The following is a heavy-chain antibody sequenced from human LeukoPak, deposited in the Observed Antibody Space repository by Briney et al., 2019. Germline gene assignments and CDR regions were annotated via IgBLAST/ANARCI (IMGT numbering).Heavy chain of an antibody. V-gene: IGHV3-23*01. Sequence: GGSLRLSCAASGFTFSSYAMSWVRQAPGKGLEWVSAINGSGGSTYYADSVKGRFTISRDNAKNSLYLQMNSLRAEDTAVYYCARDEGAIPDYWGQGTLVTVSS. CDR1: GFTFSSYA. J-gene: IGHJ4*02. CDR2: INGSGGST. D-gene: IGHD1-26*01. CDR3: ARDEGAIPDY.